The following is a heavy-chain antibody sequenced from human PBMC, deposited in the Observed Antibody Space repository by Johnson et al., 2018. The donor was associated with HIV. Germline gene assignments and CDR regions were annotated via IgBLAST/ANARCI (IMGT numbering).Heavy chain of an antibody. V-gene: IGHV3-33*01. Sequence: QMQLVESGGGVVQPGRSLRLSCAASGFTFSNYGMHWVRQTPGKGLEWVAVIWYDGSNKYYADSVKGRFTICRDNSENTLYLQMNSLKAEDTAVYYCASLSDDAFDFWGQGTMVIVSS. CDR1: GFTFSNYG. CDR2: IWYDGSNK. J-gene: IGHJ3*01. CDR3: ASLSDDAFDF.